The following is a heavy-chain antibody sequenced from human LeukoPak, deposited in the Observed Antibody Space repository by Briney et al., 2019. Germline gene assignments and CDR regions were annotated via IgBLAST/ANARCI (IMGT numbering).Heavy chain of an antibody. Sequence: GGSLRLSCAASGFTFSSYAMHWVRQAPGKGLEWVAVISYDGSNKYYADSVKGRFTISRDNSKNTLYLQMNSLRAEDTAVYYCANGDGYNPSGAFDYWGQGTLVTVSS. CDR2: ISYDGSNK. V-gene: IGHV3-30-3*01. CDR3: ANGDGYNPSGAFDY. D-gene: IGHD5-24*01. J-gene: IGHJ4*02. CDR1: GFTFSSYA.